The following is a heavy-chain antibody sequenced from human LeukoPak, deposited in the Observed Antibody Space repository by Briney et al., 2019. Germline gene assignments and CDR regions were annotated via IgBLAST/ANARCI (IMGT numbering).Heavy chain of an antibody. CDR2: INPHSGGT. D-gene: IGHD3-10*01. CDR1: GYTFTGYY. V-gene: IGHV1-2*02. CDR3: ARDGEVRGVMTYYYYYYMDV. J-gene: IGHJ6*03. Sequence: ASVKVSCKASGYTFTGYYMHWVRQAPGQGLEWMGGINPHSGGTNYAQKFQGRVTMTRDTSISTAYMELSRLRSDDTAVYYCARDGEVRGVMTYYYYYYMDVWGKGTTVTVSS.